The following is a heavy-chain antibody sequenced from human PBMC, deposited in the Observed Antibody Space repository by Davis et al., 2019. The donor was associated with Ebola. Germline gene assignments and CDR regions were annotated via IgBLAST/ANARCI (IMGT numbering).Heavy chain of an antibody. CDR1: GYTFTGYY. D-gene: IGHD2-2*01. Sequence: ASVKVSCKASGYTFTGYYMHWVRQAPGQGLEWMGWINPNSGGTNYAQKFQGRVTMTRDTSISTAYMELSRPRSDDTAVYYCATLSDIVVVPAAKNWFDPWGQGTWSPSPQ. CDR2: INPNSGGT. J-gene: IGHJ5*02. CDR3: ATLSDIVVVPAAKNWFDP. V-gene: IGHV1-2*02.